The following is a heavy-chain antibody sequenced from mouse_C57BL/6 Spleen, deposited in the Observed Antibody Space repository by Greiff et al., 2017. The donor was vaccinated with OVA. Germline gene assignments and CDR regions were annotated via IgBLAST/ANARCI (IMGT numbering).Heavy chain of an antibody. V-gene: IGHV1-26*01. J-gene: IGHJ3*01. D-gene: IGHD2-4*01. CDR1: GYTFTDYF. CDR2: INPNNGGT. Sequence: VQLQQSGPELVKPGASVKISCKASGYTFTDYFMNWVKQSHGKSLEWIGDINPNNGGTSYNQKFKGKATLTVDKSSSTAYMELRSLTSEDSAVYYCARWGDYDAWFAYWGKGTLVTVSA. CDR3: ARWGDYDAWFAY.